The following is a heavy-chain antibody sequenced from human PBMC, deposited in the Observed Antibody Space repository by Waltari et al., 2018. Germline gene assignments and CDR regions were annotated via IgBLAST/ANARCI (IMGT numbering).Heavy chain of an antibody. CDR1: GYPLTDFS. J-gene: IGHJ4*02. V-gene: IGHV1-24*01. CDR2: VNPGNGKT. Sequence: QDHLVQSGPAVKRPGASVKVSCKRSGYPLTDFSIHWVRQAPGRGLEWVGGVNPGNGKTIYANSLQGRVTMTEDTSTDTAYLELRGLKSDDTAVFYCATGPGATPLFSYWGQGTLVTVSS. CDR3: ATGPGATPLFSY. D-gene: IGHD1-26*01.